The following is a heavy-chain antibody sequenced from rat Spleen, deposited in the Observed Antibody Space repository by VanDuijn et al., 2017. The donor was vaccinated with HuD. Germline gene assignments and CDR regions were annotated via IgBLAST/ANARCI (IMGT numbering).Heavy chain of an antibody. CDR3: ARQDSVYVMDA. J-gene: IGHJ4*01. CDR2: IIYDGSST. V-gene: IGHV5-17*01. CDR1: GFTFSDYA. D-gene: IGHD4-3*01. Sequence: EVQLVESGGGLVQPGNSLKLSCVVSGFTFSDYAMAWVRQSPKKGLEWVATIIYDGSSTYYRDSVKGRFTTSRDNAKSTLYLQMDSLRSEDTATYYCARQDSVYVMDAWGQGASVTVSS.